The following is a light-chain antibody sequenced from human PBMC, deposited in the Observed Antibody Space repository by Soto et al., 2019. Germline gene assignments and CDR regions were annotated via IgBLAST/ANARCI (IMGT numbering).Light chain of an antibody. J-gene: IGKJ5*01. Sequence: DIQMTQSPSTLSASVGDRVTITCRASQSISSWLAWYQQKPGKAPKLLIYDASSLESGVPSRFSGSGSGTDFTLTISSLQPEDFATYYCQQYDNLPITFGQGTRLEIK. V-gene: IGKV1-5*01. CDR1: QSISSW. CDR2: DAS. CDR3: QQYDNLPIT.